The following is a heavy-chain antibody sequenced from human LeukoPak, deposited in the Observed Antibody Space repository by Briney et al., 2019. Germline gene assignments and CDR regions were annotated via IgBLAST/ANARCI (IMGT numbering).Heavy chain of an antibody. J-gene: IGHJ3*02. CDR3: AGAQRRITISGVVPDAFDI. Sequence: SETLSLTCAVYGGSFSGYYWSWIRQPPGKGLEWIGEINHSGSTNYNPSLKSRVTISVDTSKNQFSLKLSSVTAADTAVYYCAGAQRRITISGVVPDAFDIWGQGTMVTVSS. CDR2: INHSGST. CDR1: GGSFSGYY. V-gene: IGHV4-34*01. D-gene: IGHD3-3*01.